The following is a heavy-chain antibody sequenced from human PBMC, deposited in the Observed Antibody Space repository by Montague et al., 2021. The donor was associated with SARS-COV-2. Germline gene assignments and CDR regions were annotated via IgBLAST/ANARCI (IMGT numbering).Heavy chain of an antibody. CDR1: GGSISSYY. D-gene: IGHD3-3*01. CDR3: ASGKYYDFWSGYYSHDYVSGMDV. CDR2: THTSGST. Sequence: SETLSLTCTVSGGSISSYYWSWIRQSAGRGLEWIGRTHTSGSTXXXPSXXXRVTMSVDTSKNQFSLKLRSVTAADTAVYYCASGKYYDFWSGYYSHDYVSGMDVWGQGTTVTVSS. V-gene: IGHV4-4*07. J-gene: IGHJ6*02.